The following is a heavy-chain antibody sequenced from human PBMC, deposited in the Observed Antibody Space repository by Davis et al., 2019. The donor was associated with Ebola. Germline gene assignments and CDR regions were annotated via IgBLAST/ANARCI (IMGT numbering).Heavy chain of an antibody. Sequence: PSETLSLTCTVSGGSISSSSYYWGWIRQPPGKGLEWIGSIYYSGSTYYNPSLKSRVTISVDTSKNQFSLKLSSVTAADTAVYYCARWLQHWGEYYFDYWGQGTLVTVSS. CDR3: ARWLQHWGEYYFDY. CDR2: IYYSGST. D-gene: IGHD5-24*01. V-gene: IGHV4-39*01. CDR1: GGSISSSSYY. J-gene: IGHJ4*02.